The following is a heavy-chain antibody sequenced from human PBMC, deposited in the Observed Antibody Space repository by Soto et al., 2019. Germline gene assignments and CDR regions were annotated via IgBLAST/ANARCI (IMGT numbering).Heavy chain of an antibody. CDR3: ARPRGRYGSGSYKNPYDAFDI. V-gene: IGHV3-33*01. CDR2: IWYDGSNK. D-gene: IGHD3-10*01. CDR1: GFTFSSYG. J-gene: IGHJ3*02. Sequence: QVQLVESGGGVVQPGRSLRLSCAASGFTFSSYGMHWVRQAPGKGLEWVAVIWYDGSNKYYADSVKGRFTISRDNSKNTLYLQMNSLRAEDTAVYYCARPRGRYGSGSYKNPYDAFDIWGQGTMVTVSS.